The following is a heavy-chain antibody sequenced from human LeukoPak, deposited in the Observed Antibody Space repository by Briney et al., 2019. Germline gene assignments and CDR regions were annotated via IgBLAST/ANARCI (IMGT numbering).Heavy chain of an antibody. J-gene: IGHJ3*02. Sequence: KTSETLSLTCAVYGGSFSGYYWSWIRQPPGRGLEWIGEINHSGSTNSNPSLKSRVTILGDTSKNQFSLKLSSVTAADTAVYYCARDLKGQHFDIWGQGTMVTVSS. V-gene: IGHV4-34*01. CDR3: ARDLKGQHFDI. CDR1: GGSFSGYY. CDR2: INHSGST.